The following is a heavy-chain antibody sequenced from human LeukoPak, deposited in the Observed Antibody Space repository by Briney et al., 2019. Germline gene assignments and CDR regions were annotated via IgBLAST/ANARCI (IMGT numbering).Heavy chain of an antibody. V-gene: IGHV3-30*18. Sequence: GGSLRLSCAASGXTFSTYGMHWVRQAPGKGLEWVVVISYDGSNKYYADFVKGRFTISRDNSKSTLYLQMNSLRAEDTAVYYCAKGGADYGEYDYWGQGTLVTVSS. CDR2: ISYDGSNK. CDR1: GXTFSTYG. CDR3: AKGGADYGEYDY. D-gene: IGHD4-17*01. J-gene: IGHJ4*02.